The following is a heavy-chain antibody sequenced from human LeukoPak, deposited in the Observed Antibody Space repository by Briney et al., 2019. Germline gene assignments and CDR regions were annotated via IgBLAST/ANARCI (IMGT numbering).Heavy chain of an antibody. J-gene: IGHJ4*02. V-gene: IGHV2-5*02. CDR1: GFSLSTSGVA. CDR3: AHRFGSGTFYYFDY. Sequence: SGPTLVNPTPTLTLTFTLSGFSLSTSGVAGAWIRQPPEKALEYLGLIYWDDDKRYNPSLEARLTITKDTSKNQVLLRMTNMDPVDTATYYCAHRFGSGTFYYFDYWGQGTLGTVS. D-gene: IGHD3-10*01. CDR2: IYWDDDK.